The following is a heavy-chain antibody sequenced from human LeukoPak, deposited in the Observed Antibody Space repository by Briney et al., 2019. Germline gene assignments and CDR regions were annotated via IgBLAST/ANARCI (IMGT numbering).Heavy chain of an antibody. J-gene: IGHJ4*02. CDR2: ISSSSSTI. D-gene: IGHD1-26*01. V-gene: IGHV3-48*01. CDR3: ARAESGSYLY. Sequence: GGSLRLSCAASGFTFSSYSMNWVRQAPGKGLEWVSYISSSSSTIYYADSVKGRFTISRDNAKNSLYLQMNSLRAEDTALYYCARAESGSYLYWGQGTLVTVSS. CDR1: GFTFSSYS.